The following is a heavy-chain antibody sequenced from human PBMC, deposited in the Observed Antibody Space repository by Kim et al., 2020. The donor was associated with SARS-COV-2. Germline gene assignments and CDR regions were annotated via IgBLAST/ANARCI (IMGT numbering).Heavy chain of an antibody. CDR3: ASKPTTTVRTKRWFDP. D-gene: IGHD4-17*01. CDR2: RKRRGGST. CDR1: GYTFTSYY. V-gene: IGHV1-46*01. Sequence: ASVKVSCKASGYTFTSYYRQGGRQEKGKGREGMGRRKRRGGSTSYAQKFQGRVTMTRDTSTNTVYMELSSLRCEDTPVYYCASKPTTTVRTKRWFDPCRQNTLVTVSS. J-gene: IGHJ5*02.